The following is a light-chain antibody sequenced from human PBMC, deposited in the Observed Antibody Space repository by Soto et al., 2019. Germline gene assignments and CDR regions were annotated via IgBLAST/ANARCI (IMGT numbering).Light chain of an antibody. CDR3: QHYNSYAGT. CDR1: QTISNW. J-gene: IGKJ1*01. CDR2: GAS. Sequence: DIQMTQSPSTLSASVGDRVTITCRASQTISNWLAGYQQKTGKAPKLLIHGASSLESGVQARFSGSGSGTEFTLNISSLQPDDFATYYCQHYNSYAGTVGQGTKVEIK. V-gene: IGKV1-5*03.